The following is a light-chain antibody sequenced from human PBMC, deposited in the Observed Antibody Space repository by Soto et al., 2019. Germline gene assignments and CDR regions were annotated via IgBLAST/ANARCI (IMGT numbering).Light chain of an antibody. CDR3: QQYGSSPRT. CDR1: QSVHNTY. CDR2: GAS. V-gene: IGKV3-20*01. J-gene: IGKJ1*01. Sequence: EIVLTQSPGTLSLSPGERATLSCRASQSVHNTYLAWYQQKPGQAPRLLIHGASSRAAGIPDRFSGSGSGTDFTLTISRLEPEDFAVYYCQQYGSSPRTFGQGAKVEIK.